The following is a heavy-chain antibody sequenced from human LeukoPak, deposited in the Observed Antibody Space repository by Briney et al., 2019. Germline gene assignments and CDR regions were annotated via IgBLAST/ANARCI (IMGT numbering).Heavy chain of an antibody. D-gene: IGHD3-9*01. CDR1: GGSISSYY. J-gene: IGHJ5*02. Sequence: SETLSLTCTVSGGSISSYYWSWIRQPPGKGLEWIGYIYYSGSTNYNPSLKSRVTISVDTSKNQFSLKLSSVTAADTAVYYCARGPMWSYDILTGYREQPNWFDPWGQGTLVTVSS. V-gene: IGHV4-59*01. CDR3: ARGPMWSYDILTGYREQPNWFDP. CDR2: IYYSGST.